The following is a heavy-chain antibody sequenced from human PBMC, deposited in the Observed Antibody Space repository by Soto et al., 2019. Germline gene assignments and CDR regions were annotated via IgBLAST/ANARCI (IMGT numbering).Heavy chain of an antibody. CDR1: GYTFTSYY. CDR2: INPSGGST. CDR3: ARDIAAAGTQY. D-gene: IGHD6-13*01. Sequence: ASVKVSCKASGYTFTSYYMHWVRQAPGQGLEWMGIINPSGGSTSYAQRFQGRVTMTRDTSTSTVYMELSSLRSEDTAVYYCARDIAAAGTQYWGQGTLVTVSS. J-gene: IGHJ4*02. V-gene: IGHV1-46*01.